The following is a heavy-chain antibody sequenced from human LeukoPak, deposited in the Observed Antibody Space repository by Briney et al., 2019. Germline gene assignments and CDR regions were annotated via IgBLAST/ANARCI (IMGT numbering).Heavy chain of an antibody. J-gene: IGHJ4*02. D-gene: IGHD6-13*01. Sequence: ASVKVSCKASGYTFSDYYMNWVRQAPGQGLEWMGWINPKTGDTYYAQKFQGRVTMTRDTSISTAYMELTRLTSDDTAVYYCARGAAATYWGQGTLVTVSS. CDR2: INPKTGDT. CDR3: ARGAAATY. CDR1: GYTFSDYY. V-gene: IGHV1-2*02.